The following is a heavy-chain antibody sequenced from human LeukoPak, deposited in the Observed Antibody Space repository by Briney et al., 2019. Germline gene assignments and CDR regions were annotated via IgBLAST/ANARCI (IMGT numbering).Heavy chain of an antibody. V-gene: IGHV3-23*01. J-gene: IGHJ3*02. D-gene: IGHD3-10*01. CDR2: INGGGDIM. Sequence: GGSLRLSCAASGFSLRAYDLIWVRQAPGKGVDWVSIINGGGDIMMYEDSVKGRFTISRDNSKNTFYLQMNSLRVEDTAVYYCAMRDRGYGLDIWGQGTMVTVSS. CDR1: GFSLRAYD. CDR3: AMRDRGYGLDI.